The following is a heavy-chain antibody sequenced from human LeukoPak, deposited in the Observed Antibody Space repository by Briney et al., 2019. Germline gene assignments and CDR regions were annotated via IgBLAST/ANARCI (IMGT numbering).Heavy chain of an antibody. Sequence: SETLSLTCTVSGGSISSYYWSWIRQPPGKGLEWIGYIYYSGSTNYNPSLKSRVTMSVDTSKNQLSLKVISVTAADTAVYYCAGGVIAAGGNHFDFWGQGTLVTVSS. CDR2: IYYSGST. CDR1: GGSISSYY. J-gene: IGHJ4*02. D-gene: IGHD6-13*01. V-gene: IGHV4-59*12. CDR3: AGGVIAAGGNHFDF.